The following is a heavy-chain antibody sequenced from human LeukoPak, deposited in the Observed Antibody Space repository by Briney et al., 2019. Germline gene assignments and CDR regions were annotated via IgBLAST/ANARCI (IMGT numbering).Heavy chain of an antibody. D-gene: IGHD3-10*01. Sequence: SETLSLTCTVSGGSISSYYWSWIRQPPGQGLEWIGYIYYSGSTNYNPSLKSRVTISVDTSKNHFSLKLSSVTAADTAVYYCARARESAITMVRGVISPGYMDVWGKGTTVTISS. J-gene: IGHJ6*03. CDR2: IYYSGST. V-gene: IGHV4-59*01. CDR3: ARARESAITMVRGVISPGYMDV. CDR1: GGSISSYY.